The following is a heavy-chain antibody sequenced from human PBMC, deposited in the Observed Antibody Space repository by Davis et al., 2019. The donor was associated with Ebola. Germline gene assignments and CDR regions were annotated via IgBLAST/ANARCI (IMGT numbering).Heavy chain of an antibody. CDR1: GFTFSGFW. D-gene: IGHD6-13*01. V-gene: IGHV3-7*01. CDR2: IKPDGSEK. J-gene: IGHJ4*02. CDR3: ARHSSRWGVAGSPY. Sequence: GESLKISCAASGFTFSGFWMTWVRQAPGKGLEWVANIKPDGSEKYYVDSVKGRFTIPRDNAKNSLYLQMNSLRAEDTAVYYCARHSSRWGVAGSPYWGQGTLVTVSS.